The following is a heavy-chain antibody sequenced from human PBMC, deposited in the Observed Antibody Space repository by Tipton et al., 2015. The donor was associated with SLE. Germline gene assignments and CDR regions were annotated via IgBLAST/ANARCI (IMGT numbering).Heavy chain of an antibody. V-gene: IGHV3-30*04. CDR1: GFTFSSYA. CDR2: ISYDGSNK. J-gene: IGHJ6*02. D-gene: IGHD1-1*01. Sequence: SLRLSCAASGFTFSSYAMHWVRQAPGKGLEWVAVISYDGSNKYYADSVKGRFTISRDNSKKTVYLQMSSLRAEDTAVYYCAKLYHNGPADYFYGMDVWGQGTTVTVSS. CDR3: AKLYHNGPADYFYGMDV.